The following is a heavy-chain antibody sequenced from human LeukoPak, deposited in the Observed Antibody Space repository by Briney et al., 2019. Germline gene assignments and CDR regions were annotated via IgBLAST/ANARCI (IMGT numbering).Heavy chain of an antibody. Sequence: PGGSLRLSCAASGFTVSSNYMTWVRQAPGKGLEWVSVIYNTGSTYYAESVKGRFTIYRDNSKNTLYLQMNRLRAEDTAVYYCAKGGAVSSKSITMIRGTRRYYYYMDVWGKGTTVTISS. D-gene: IGHD3-10*01. CDR2: IYNTGST. CDR3: AKGGAVSSKSITMIRGTRRYYYYMDV. V-gene: IGHV3-66*01. CDR1: GFTVSSNY. J-gene: IGHJ6*03.